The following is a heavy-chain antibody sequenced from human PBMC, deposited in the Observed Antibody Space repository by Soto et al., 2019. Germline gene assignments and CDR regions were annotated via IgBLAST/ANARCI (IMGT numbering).Heavy chain of an antibody. V-gene: IGHV3-30*18. CDR3: AKGGRQWLVTSDFNY. CDR2: DSHDGRNT. Sequence: VQLVESGGGVVQPGRSLRLSCAASGFTFSDYAMHWVRQAPGKGLELVAVDSHDGRNTHYADSVKGRFTISRDSSKNTVSLEMTSLRAEDTAVYYCAKGGRQWLVTSDFNYWGQGALVTVSS. CDR1: GFTFSDYA. J-gene: IGHJ4*02. D-gene: IGHD6-19*01.